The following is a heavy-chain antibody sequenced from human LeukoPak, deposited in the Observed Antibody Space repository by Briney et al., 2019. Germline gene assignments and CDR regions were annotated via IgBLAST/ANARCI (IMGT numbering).Heavy chain of an antibody. Sequence: GGTLRLSCAASGFTFSSYGMSWVRQAPGKGLEWVSAISGSGGSIYYADSVKGRFTISRDNSKNTLYLQMNSMRAEDTAVYYCEKDLLTGYYSSPPGSWGQGTMVTVSS. D-gene: IGHD3-9*01. CDR3: EKDLLTGYYSSPPGS. CDR2: ISGSGGSI. V-gene: IGHV3-23*01. J-gene: IGHJ3*01. CDR1: GFTFSSYG.